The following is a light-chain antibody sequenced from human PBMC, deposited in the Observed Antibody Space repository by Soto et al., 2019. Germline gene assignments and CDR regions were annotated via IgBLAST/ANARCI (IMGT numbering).Light chain of an antibody. CDR2: DTS. CDR3: QQRSNWMIT. J-gene: IGKJ5*01. V-gene: IGKV3-11*01. CDR1: QRVTSY. Sequence: EIVLTQSPATLSLSPGERATLSCRASQRVTSYLNWYQQQPGQAPRLLIHDTSNRATGIPARFSGSGSGTDFTLTISSLEPEDFAVYYCQQRSNWMITFGQGTRLEI.